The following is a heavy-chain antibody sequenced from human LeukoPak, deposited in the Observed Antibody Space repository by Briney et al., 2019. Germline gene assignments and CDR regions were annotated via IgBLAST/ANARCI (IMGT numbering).Heavy chain of an antibody. Sequence: PGGSLRLSCAASGFTFSDYFMTWIRQAPGKGLEWVSYISGSGSNKYYADSVKGRFTISKDNAKNSLYQQMNSVRVEDTAVYYCATSQSSVAGIVGDWGQGTLVTVSS. CDR3: ATSQSSVAGIVGD. V-gene: IGHV3-11*04. CDR2: ISGSGSNK. D-gene: IGHD6-19*01. CDR1: GFTFSDYF. J-gene: IGHJ4*02.